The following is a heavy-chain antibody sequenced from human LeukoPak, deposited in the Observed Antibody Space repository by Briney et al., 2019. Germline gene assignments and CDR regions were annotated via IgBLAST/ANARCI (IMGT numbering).Heavy chain of an antibody. J-gene: IGHJ3*02. CDR1: GYTFTGYY. Sequence: ASVKVSCKASGYTFTGYYMHWVRQAPGQGLEWMGWINPNSGGTNYAQKFQGRVTMTRNTSISTAYMELSSLRSEDTAVYYCAKEMRGFKRAKVRAFDIWGQGTMVTVSS. CDR2: INPNSGGT. D-gene: IGHD3-10*01. V-gene: IGHV1-2*02. CDR3: AKEMRGFKRAKVRAFDI.